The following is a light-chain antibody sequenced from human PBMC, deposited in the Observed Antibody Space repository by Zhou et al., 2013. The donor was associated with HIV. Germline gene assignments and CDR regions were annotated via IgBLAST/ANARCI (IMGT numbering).Light chain of an antibody. CDR2: KAS. CDR3: LQHNSLPQT. J-gene: IGKJ1*01. CDR1: QSISSW. V-gene: IGKV1-5*03. Sequence: DIQMTQSPSTLSASVGDRVTITCRASQSISSWLAWYQQKPGKAPKLLIYKASSLQSGVPSRFSGSGSGTEFTLTISSLELEDFATYYCLQHNSLPQTFGQGTKVESK.